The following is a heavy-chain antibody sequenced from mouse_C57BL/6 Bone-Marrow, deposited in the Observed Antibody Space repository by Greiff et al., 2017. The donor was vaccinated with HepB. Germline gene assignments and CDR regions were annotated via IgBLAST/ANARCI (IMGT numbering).Heavy chain of an antibody. CDR3: ATVVGGWYFDV. Sequence: EVQRVESGGGLVQPKGSLKLSCAASGFSFNTYAMNWVRQAPGKGLEWVARIRSKSNNYATYYADSVKDRFTISRDDSESMLYLQMNNLKTEDTAMYYCATVVGGWYFDVWGTGTTVTVSS. J-gene: IGHJ1*03. CDR2: IRSKSNNYAT. V-gene: IGHV10-1*01. CDR1: GFSFNTYA. D-gene: IGHD1-1*01.